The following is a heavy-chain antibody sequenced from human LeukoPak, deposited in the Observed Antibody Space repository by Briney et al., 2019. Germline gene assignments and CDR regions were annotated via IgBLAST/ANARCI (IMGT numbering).Heavy chain of an antibody. Sequence: GGSLRLSCAASGFTFSSDSTNWVRQASGKGLEWVSSISSSSSYIYYADSVKGRFTISRDNAKNSLYLQMNSLRAEDTAVYYCARDSPDSSGSFDYWGQGTLVTVSS. CDR1: GFTFSSDS. J-gene: IGHJ4*02. D-gene: IGHD6-19*01. CDR3: ARDSPDSSGSFDY. V-gene: IGHV3-21*01. CDR2: ISSSSSYI.